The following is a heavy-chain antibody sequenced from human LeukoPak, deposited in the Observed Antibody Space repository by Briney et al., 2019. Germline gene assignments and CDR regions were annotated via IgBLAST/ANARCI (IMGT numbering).Heavy chain of an antibody. J-gene: IGHJ4*02. Sequence: PGGSLRLSCVAYGFTFSSYNINWVRQAPGKGLEWVSYISSRSSDILYADSVQGRFTISRDNAKNSLYLQMNSLRAEDTAVYYCAKVMPSYYYDSSGYSLDYFDYWGQGTLVTVSS. CDR1: GFTFSSYN. V-gene: IGHV3-48*01. CDR3: AKVMPSYYYDSSGYSLDYFDY. D-gene: IGHD3-22*01. CDR2: ISSRSSDI.